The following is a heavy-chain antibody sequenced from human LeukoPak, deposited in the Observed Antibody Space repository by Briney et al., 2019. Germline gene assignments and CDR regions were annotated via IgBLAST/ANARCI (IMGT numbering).Heavy chain of an antibody. CDR1: EFTFSSYN. CDR3: AREIFWSGYYSNLHFDY. V-gene: IGHV3-21*01. Sequence: RPGGSQRLSCVASEFTFSSYNMNWVRQAPGKGLEWVSSISSSGSYIYYADAVKGRFTISRDNAKDSLYLQMNSLRAEDTAVYYCAREIFWSGYYSNLHFDYWGRGTQVTVSS. D-gene: IGHD3-3*01. CDR2: ISSSGSYI. J-gene: IGHJ4*02.